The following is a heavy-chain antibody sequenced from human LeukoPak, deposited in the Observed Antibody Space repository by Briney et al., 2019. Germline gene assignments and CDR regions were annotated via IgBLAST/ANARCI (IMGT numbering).Heavy chain of an antibody. CDR2: ISGSGGST. D-gene: IGHD2-21*02. Sequence: SGGSLRLSCAASGFTFSSYAMSWVRQAPGKGLEWVSAISGSGGSTYYADSVKGRFTISRDNSKNTLYLQMNSLRAEDTAVYYCAKRMVVVTAPNYYYYMDVWGKGTTVTVSS. CDR3: AKRMVVVTAPNYYYYMDV. J-gene: IGHJ6*03. CDR1: GFTFSSYA. V-gene: IGHV3-23*01.